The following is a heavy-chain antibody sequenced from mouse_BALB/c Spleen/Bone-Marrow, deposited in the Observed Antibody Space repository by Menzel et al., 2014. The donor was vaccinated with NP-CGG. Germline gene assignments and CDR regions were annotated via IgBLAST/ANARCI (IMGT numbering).Heavy chain of an antibody. Sequence: QVQLKHSVAELVKPGASVKLSCKASGYTFTSYWMHWVKQRPGQGLEWIGEINPSNGRTNYNEKFKSKATLTVDKSSSTSYMQHSSLTSDDSAFYYCAYNYDTSYAMDYCGQGTSVTVSS. CDR1: GYTFTSYW. CDR3: AYNYDTSYAMDY. J-gene: IGHJ4*01. CDR2: INPSNGRT. D-gene: IGHD2-12*01. V-gene: IGHV1S81*02.